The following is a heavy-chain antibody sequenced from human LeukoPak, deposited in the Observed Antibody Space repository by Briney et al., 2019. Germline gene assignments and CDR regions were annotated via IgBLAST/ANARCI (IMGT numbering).Heavy chain of an antibody. V-gene: IGHV1-18*01. CDR3: ASMDYYGSGSYPPGVYFDY. D-gene: IGHD3-10*01. CDR2: ISAYNGNT. Sequence: GASVKVSCKASGYTFTSYGISWGRQAPGQGLEWMGWISAYNGNTNYAQKLQGRVTMTTDTSPSTAYMELRSLRSDDTAVYYCASMDYYGSGSYPPGVYFDYWGQGTLVTVSS. CDR1: GYTFTSYG. J-gene: IGHJ4*02.